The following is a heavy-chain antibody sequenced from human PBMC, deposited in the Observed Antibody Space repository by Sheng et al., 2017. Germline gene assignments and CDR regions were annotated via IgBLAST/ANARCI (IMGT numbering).Heavy chain of an antibody. J-gene: IGHJ4*02. CDR3: ARDTPVESWIPPPFDY. Sequence: EVQLVESGGGLVQPGGSLRLSCAASGFTFSSYEMNWVRQAPGKGLEWVSYISSSGSTIYYADSVKGRFTISRDNAKNSLYLQMNSLRAEDTAVYYCARDTPVESWIPPPFDYWGQGTLVTVSS. CDR2: ISSSGSTI. V-gene: IGHV3-48*03. D-gene: IGHD5-18*01. CDR1: GFTFSSYE.